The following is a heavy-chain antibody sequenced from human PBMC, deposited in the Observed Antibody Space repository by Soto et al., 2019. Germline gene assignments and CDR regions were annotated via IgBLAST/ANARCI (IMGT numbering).Heavy chain of an antibody. Sequence: GGSLRLSCAASGFTFSGSAIHWVRQASGKGLEWVARIRTKSNGYATTYAASVKGRFTISRDDSKNMAYLQMNGLKTEDTAMYYGSRVEYVTSSPIGWGQGTLVTVSS. CDR3: SRVEYVTSSPIG. V-gene: IGHV3-73*01. CDR2: IRTKSNGYAT. CDR1: GFTFSGSA. D-gene: IGHD6-6*01. J-gene: IGHJ4*02.